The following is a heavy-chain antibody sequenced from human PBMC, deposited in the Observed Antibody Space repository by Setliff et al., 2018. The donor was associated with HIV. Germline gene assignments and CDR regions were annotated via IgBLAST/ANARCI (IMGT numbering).Heavy chain of an antibody. CDR1: GFTFRGHA. CDR2: MSGSGGST. V-gene: IGHV3-23*01. CDR3: AKGYFDWLRAGTFDY. J-gene: IGHJ4*02. D-gene: IGHD3-9*01. Sequence: PGGSLRLSCAASGFTFRGHAINWVRQAPGKGLEWVSVMSGSGGSTFYADSVKGRFTISRDNSKNTVYLQMNSLRAEDTAVYYCAKGYFDWLRAGTFDYWGQGSLVTVSS.